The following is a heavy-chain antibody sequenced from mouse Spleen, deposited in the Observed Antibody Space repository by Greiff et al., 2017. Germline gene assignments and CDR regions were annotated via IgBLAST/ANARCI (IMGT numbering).Heavy chain of an antibody. CDR3: ASLSYGNYVGYFDV. J-gene: IGHJ1*01. D-gene: IGHD2-10*02. CDR1: GYTFTSYT. V-gene: IGHV1-4*01. CDR2: INPSSGYT. Sequence: VQLQQSGAELARPGASVKMSCKASGYTFTSYTMHWVKQRPGQGLEWIGYINPSSGYTKYNQKFKDKATLTADKSSSTAYMQLSSLTSEDSAVYYCASLSYGNYVGYFDVWGAGTTVTVSS.